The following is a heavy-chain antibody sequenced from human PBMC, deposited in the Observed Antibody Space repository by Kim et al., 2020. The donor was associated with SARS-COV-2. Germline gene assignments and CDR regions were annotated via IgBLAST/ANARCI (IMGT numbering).Heavy chain of an antibody. J-gene: IGHJ6*01. V-gene: IGHV4-34*01. D-gene: IGHD3-10*01. CDR1: GGSFSGYY. CDR3: SRANMVRGVTGHYYYYGM. CDR2: INHSGST. Sequence: SETLSLTCAVYGGSFSGYYWSWIRQPPGKGLEWIGEINHSGSTNYNPSLKSRVTISVDTSKNQFSLKLSSVTAADTAVYYCSRANMVRGVTGHYYYYGM.